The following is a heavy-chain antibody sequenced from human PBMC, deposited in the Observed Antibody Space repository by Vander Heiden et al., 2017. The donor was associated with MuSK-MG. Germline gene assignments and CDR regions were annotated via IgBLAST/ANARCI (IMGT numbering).Heavy chain of an antibody. J-gene: IGHJ4*02. V-gene: IGHV3-7*01. Sequence: EVQLVESGGGLVQPGGSLRLSCAASGFTFSSYWMSWVRQAPGKGLEWVANIKQDGSEKYYVDAGKGRFTISRDNAKNSWYMQMNRMGAEETAVYYCARDPAVRVLEWPPDDCGQGTIIAVFS. CDR2: IKQDGSEK. CDR1: GFTFSSYW. CDR3: ARDPAVRVLEWPPDD. D-gene: IGHD3-3*01.